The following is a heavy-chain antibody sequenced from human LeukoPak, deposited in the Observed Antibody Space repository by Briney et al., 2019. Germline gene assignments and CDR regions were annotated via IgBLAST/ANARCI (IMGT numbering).Heavy chain of an antibody. J-gene: IGHJ4*02. Sequence: SVKVSCKASGGTFSSYAISWVRQAPGQGLKWMGRIIPILGIANYAQKFQGRGTITADKSTSTAYMELSSLRSEDTAVYYCARDRRGGYYPLDYWGQGTLVTVSS. V-gene: IGHV1-69*04. CDR2: IIPILGIA. CDR1: GGTFSSYA. D-gene: IGHD5-12*01. CDR3: ARDRRGGYYPLDY.